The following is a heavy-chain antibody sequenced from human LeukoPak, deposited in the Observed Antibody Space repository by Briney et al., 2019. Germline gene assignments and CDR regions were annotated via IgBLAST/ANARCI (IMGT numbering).Heavy chain of an antibody. CDR1: GGTFSSYA. V-gene: IGHV1-69*05. CDR2: IIPIFGTA. CDR3: ARDGEAGGCFDY. Sequence: SVKVSCKASGGTFSSYAISWVRQAPGQGLEWMGRIIPIFGTANYAQKFQGRVTITTDESTSTAYMELSSLRSEDTAVYYCARDGEAGGCFDYWGQGTLVTVSS. D-gene: IGHD2-8*02. J-gene: IGHJ4*02.